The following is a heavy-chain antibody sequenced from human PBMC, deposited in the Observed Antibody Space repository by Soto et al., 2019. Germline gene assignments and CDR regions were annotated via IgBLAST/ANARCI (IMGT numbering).Heavy chain of an antibody. J-gene: IGHJ4*02. Sequence: EVQLVESGGALVEPGGSLRLSCAASGFTFNNARMSWVRQAPGKGLDWVGRIDGGKTDFAAPVEGRFTFSRDESRKTLFLQMNSLKTEDTGVNYCTSNAAAKVGTLRYWGQGNLVTVSS. D-gene: IGHD1-26*01. CDR1: GFTFNNAR. CDR3: TSNAAAKVGTLRY. V-gene: IGHV3-15*02. CDR2: IDGGKT.